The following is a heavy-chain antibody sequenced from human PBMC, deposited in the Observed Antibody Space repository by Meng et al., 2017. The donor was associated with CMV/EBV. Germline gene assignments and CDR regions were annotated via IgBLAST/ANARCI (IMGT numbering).Heavy chain of an antibody. CDR3: ARVGRTSCYDY. CDR1: GGSISSGDYY. Sequence: QVKLQEPGPGLVKPSQTLSLTCPVSGGSISSGDYYWSWIRQPPGKGLEWIGYIYYSGSTYYNPSLKSRVTISVDTSKNQFSLKLSSVTAADTAVYYCARVGRTSCYDYWGQGTLVTVSS. CDR2: IYYSGST. V-gene: IGHV4-30-4*08. J-gene: IGHJ4*02. D-gene: IGHD2-2*01.